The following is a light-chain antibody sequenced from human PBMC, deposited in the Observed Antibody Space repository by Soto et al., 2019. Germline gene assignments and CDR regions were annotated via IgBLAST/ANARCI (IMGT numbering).Light chain of an antibody. Sequence: EIVMTQSPATLSVSPGERATLSCRASQSVSSNLAWYQQKPGQAPRLLIYGASTRATGIPARFSGSGSGTDFTLTISSLETEDSAVYYCQQRSTWPRTFGGGTRWIS. CDR3: QQRSTWPRT. CDR2: GAS. CDR1: QSVSSN. V-gene: IGKV3-15*01. J-gene: IGKJ4*01.